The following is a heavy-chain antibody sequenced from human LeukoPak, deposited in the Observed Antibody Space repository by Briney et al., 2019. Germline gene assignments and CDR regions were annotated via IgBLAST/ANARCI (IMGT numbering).Heavy chain of an antibody. J-gene: IGHJ4*02. CDR1: GFTVSSNYA. CDR2: INGRGGST. D-gene: IGHD6-19*01. V-gene: IGHV3-23*01. CDR3: ARILDSAWGELGY. Sequence: GGSLRLSCAASGFTVSSNYAMSWVRQAPGKGLEWVSSINGRGGSTYYADSVKGRFTISRDDSKNTLYLQMNSLRADDTAVYYCARILDSAWGELGYWGQGTLVTVSS.